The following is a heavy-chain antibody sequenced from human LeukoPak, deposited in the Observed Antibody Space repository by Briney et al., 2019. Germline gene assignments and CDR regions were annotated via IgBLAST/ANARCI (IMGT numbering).Heavy chain of an antibody. CDR2: INPSGGSI. Sequence: APVKVSCKASGYTFTSYYMHCVRQAPGQGLEWMGIINPSGGSISYARKFQGRITMTRDTSTSTVYMELSSLRSEDTAVYYCARDQGSGSRIFDYWGQGTLVTVSS. CDR1: GYTFTSYY. V-gene: IGHV1-46*01. D-gene: IGHD6-19*01. J-gene: IGHJ4*02. CDR3: ARDQGSGSRIFDY.